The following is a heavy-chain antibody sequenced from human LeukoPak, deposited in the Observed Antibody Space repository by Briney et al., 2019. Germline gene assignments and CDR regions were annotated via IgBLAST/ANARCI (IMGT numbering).Heavy chain of an antibody. Sequence: PSETLSLTCTVSGGSISGYYWSWIRQPPGKGLEWIGYIYYSGSTNYNPSLKSRVTISVDTSKNQFSLKLSSVTAADTAVYYCARDLTTVTTAHDAFDIWGQGTMVTVSS. V-gene: IGHV4-59*01. J-gene: IGHJ3*02. CDR3: ARDLTTVTTAHDAFDI. CDR2: IYYSGST. CDR1: GGSISGYY. D-gene: IGHD4-17*01.